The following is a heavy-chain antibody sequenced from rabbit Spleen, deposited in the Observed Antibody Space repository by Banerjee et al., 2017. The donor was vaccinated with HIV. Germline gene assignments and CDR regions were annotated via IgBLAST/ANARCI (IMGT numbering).Heavy chain of an antibody. V-gene: IGHV1S45*01. J-gene: IGHJ6*01. Sequence: QEQLEESGGGLVKPGASLTLTCTASGLDFSRNYWICWVRQAPGKGLEWIACIDSGSRDFIYYASWAKGRFTISKTSSTTVTLQMTSLTVADTATYFCARDTGSSFSSYGMDLWGPGTLVTVS. CDR2: IDSGSRDFI. D-gene: IGHD8-1*01. CDR3: ARDTGSSFSSYGMDL. CDR1: GLDFSRNYW.